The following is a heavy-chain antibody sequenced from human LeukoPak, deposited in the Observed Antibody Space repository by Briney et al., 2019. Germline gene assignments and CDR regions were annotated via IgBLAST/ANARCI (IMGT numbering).Heavy chain of an antibody. D-gene: IGHD4-17*01. CDR2: IGTGTDT. J-gene: IGHJ3*02. Sequence: GGSLRLSCAASGFTFNNYDMHWVRQATGKGLGWVSHIGTGTDTHYSDSVKGRFTISRENAKNSLYLQMNSLRAGDTAVYYCARDRRADYGRNDDAFDIWGQGTIVTVSS. CDR3: ARDRRADYGRNDDAFDI. V-gene: IGHV3-13*01. CDR1: GFTFNNYD.